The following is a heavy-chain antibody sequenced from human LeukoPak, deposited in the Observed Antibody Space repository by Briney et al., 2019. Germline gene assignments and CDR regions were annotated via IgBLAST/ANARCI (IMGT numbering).Heavy chain of an antibody. Sequence: ASVKVSCKASGYTFTGNYIHWVRQAPGQGLEWMGWINPKTGDTRFAQNFQGRVTVTRDTSISTVYMELSRLKSDDTAVYYCARDRGSTSCNDYWGQGTLVTVSS. V-gene: IGHV1-2*02. CDR3: ARDRGSTSCNDY. CDR1: GYTFTGNY. D-gene: IGHD2-2*01. CDR2: INPKTGDT. J-gene: IGHJ4*02.